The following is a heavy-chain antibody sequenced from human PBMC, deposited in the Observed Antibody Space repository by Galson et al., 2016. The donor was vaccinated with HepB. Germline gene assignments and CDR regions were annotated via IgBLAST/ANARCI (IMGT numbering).Heavy chain of an antibody. CDR2: INPNNGGT. CDR1: GYTFIDYY. Sequence: SVKVSCKASGYTFIDYYIHWLRQAPGQGLEWMGWINPNNGGTFYEQKFQDRVTITRDTSTNSVNMEMIRVTSDDTDMYYCARTHFWSGYSRNYGKDVWGQGTTGIVSS. J-gene: IGHJ6*02. CDR3: ARTHFWSGYSRNYGKDV. V-gene: IGHV1-2*02. D-gene: IGHD3-3*02.